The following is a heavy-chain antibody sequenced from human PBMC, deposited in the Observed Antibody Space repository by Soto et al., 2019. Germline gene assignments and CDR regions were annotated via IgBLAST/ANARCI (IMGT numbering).Heavy chain of an antibody. CDR3: AKDLTIRVAGTLDY. D-gene: IGHD6-19*01. CDR1: GFTFSSYA. CDR2: ISGSGGST. J-gene: IGHJ4*02. Sequence: GGSLRLSCAASGFTFSSYAMSWVRQAPGKGLEWASAISGSGGSTYYADSVKGRFTISRDNSKNTLYLQMNSLRAEDTAVYYCAKDLTIRVAGTLDYWGQGTLVTVSS. V-gene: IGHV3-23*01.